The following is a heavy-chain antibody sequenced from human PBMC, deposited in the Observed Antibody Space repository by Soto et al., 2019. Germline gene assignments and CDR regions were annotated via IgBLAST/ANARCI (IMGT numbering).Heavy chain of an antibody. V-gene: IGHV4-4*02. CDR2: SHQRGNT. D-gene: IGHD5-18*01. CDR3: ATRDTGRVY. J-gene: IGHJ4*02. Sequence: QVQLQESGPGLVKPSGTLSLTCAVSGVSIGSHDWWTWVRQPPGKGLEWIGESHQRGNTNYNSSLESRVTISLDKSKNHFSLQLSSVPVADTAVYYCATRDTGRVYWGQGTLVTVSS. CDR1: GVSIGSHDW.